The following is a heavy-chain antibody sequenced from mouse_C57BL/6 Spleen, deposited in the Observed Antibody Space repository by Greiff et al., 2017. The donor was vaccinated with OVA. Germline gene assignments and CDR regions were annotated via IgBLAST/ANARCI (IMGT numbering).Heavy chain of an antibody. CDR3: ARGGDGAMDY. CDR1: GYTFTSYW. D-gene: IGHD3-3*01. J-gene: IGHJ4*01. CDR2: IDPSDSYT. V-gene: IGHV1-50*01. Sequence: VQLQQPGAELVKPGASVKLSCKASGYTFTSYWMQWVKQRPGQGLEWIGEIDPSDSYTNYNQKFKGKATLTVDTSSSTAYMQLSSLTSEDSAVYYCARGGDGAMDYWGQGTSVTVSS.